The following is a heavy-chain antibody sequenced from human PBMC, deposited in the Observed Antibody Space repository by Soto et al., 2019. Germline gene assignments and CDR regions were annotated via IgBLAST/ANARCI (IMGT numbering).Heavy chain of an antibody. CDR1: GFTFSSYA. Sequence: PGGSLRLSCAASGFTFSSYAMSWVRQATGKGLEWVSAISGSGGSTYYADSVKGRFTISRDNSKNTLYLQMSSLRAEDTAVYYCATLDPIVVVVAATRKPTVIDYWGQGTLVTVSS. V-gene: IGHV3-23*01. CDR2: ISGSGGST. J-gene: IGHJ4*02. D-gene: IGHD2-15*01. CDR3: ATLDPIVVVVAATRKPTVIDY.